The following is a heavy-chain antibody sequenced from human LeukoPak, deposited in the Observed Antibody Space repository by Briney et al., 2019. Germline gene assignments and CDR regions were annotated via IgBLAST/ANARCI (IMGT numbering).Heavy chain of an antibody. Sequence: PSETLSLTCAVYGGSFSGYYWSWIRQPPGKGLEWIGEINHSGSTNYNPFLKSRVTISVDTSKNQFSLKLSSVTAADTAVYYCARVVLTLFDYWGQGTLVTVSS. V-gene: IGHV4-34*01. CDR3: ARVVLTLFDY. CDR2: INHSGST. J-gene: IGHJ4*02. CDR1: GGSFSGYY. D-gene: IGHD3-16*01.